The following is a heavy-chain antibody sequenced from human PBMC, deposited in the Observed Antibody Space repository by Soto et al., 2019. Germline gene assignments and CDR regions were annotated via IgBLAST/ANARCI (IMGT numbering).Heavy chain of an antibody. V-gene: IGHV3-48*03. Sequence: GGSLRLSCAASGFTFSSYEMNWVRQAPGKGLEWVSYISSSGSTIYYADSVKGRFTISRDNAKNSLYLQMNSLRAEDTAVYYCASWYSSGWFFPDYYGMDVWGQGTTVTVSS. CDR2: ISSSGSTI. D-gene: IGHD6-19*01. CDR3: ASWYSSGWFFPDYYGMDV. J-gene: IGHJ6*02. CDR1: GFTFSSYE.